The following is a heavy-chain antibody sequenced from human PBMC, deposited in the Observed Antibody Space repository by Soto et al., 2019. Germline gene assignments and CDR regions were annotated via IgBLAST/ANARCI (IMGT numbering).Heavy chain of an antibody. Sequence: GGSLRLSCAASGFTFSSYGMHWVRQAPGKGLEWVAVISYDGSNKYYADSVKGRFTISRDNSKNTLYLQMNSLRAEDTAVYYCAKDRRDYYDSSGYYLYYYYYGMDVWGQGTKVTVSS. CDR3: AKDRRDYYDSSGYYLYYYYYGMDV. CDR2: ISYDGSNK. D-gene: IGHD3-22*01. J-gene: IGHJ6*02. V-gene: IGHV3-30*18. CDR1: GFTFSSYG.